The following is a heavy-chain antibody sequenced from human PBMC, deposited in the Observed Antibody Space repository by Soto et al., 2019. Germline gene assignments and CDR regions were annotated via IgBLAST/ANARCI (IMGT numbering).Heavy chain of an antibody. CDR1: GGSISSGGYY. CDR3: ARGTTVYYYDSSGYYDF. Sequence: QVQLQESGPGLVKPSQTLSLTCTVSGGSISSGGYYWSWIRQHPGKGLEWIGYIYYSRSTYYNPSLKSRVTISVDTSKNQFSLKLSSVTAADTAVYYCARGTTVYYYDSSGYYDFWGQGTLVTVSS. V-gene: IGHV4-31*03. D-gene: IGHD3-22*01. CDR2: IYYSRST. J-gene: IGHJ4*02.